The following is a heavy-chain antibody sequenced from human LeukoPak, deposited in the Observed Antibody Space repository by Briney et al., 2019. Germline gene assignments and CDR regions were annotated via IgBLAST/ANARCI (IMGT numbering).Heavy chain of an antibody. CDR3: AKDLRWDHPGLDP. CDR1: GYTFTGYY. CDR2: INPGGGST. D-gene: IGHD4-23*01. J-gene: IGHJ5*02. Sequence: ASVKVSCKAFGYTFTGYYIHWVRQAPGQGLESMGIINPGGGSTSYAQKFQDRVTMTRDTSTSTVYMELNSLRSEDTAVYYCAKDLRWDHPGLDPWGQGTLVIVSS. V-gene: IGHV1-46*01.